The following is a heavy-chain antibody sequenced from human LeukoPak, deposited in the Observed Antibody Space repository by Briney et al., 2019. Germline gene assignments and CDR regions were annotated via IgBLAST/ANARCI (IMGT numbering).Heavy chain of an antibody. D-gene: IGHD6-19*01. J-gene: IGHJ1*01. CDR3: AKDPYSSGWYPKRGEYFQH. Sequence: GGSLRLSCAASGFTFSNYWMHWVRQAPGKGLVWVSRINSDGRSTNYADSVKGRFTISRDNAKNTLYLQMNSLRAEDTAVYYCAKDPYSSGWYPKRGEYFQHWGQGTLVTVSS. CDR2: INSDGRST. V-gene: IGHV3-74*01. CDR1: GFTFSNYW.